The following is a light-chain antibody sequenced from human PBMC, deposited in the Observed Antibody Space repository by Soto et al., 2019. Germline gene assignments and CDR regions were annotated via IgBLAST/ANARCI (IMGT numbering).Light chain of an antibody. Sequence: QSVLTQPSSGSGAPGQSIPISFTGTNNVVGSYNSVFWYQQYPGKAPKLMIHDVNNRPSGISDRFSGSKSGNTASLTISGLQAEDEADYYCSSFTSSTSYLFGTGTKVTVL. J-gene: IGLJ1*01. CDR1: NNVVGSYNS. CDR2: DVN. V-gene: IGLV2-14*03. CDR3: SSFTSSTSYL.